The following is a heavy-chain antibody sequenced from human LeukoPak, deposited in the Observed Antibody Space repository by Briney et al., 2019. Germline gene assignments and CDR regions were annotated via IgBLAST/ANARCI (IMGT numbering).Heavy chain of an antibody. J-gene: IGHJ6*03. CDR3: ARGGGSIRHSYYYYVDV. CDR1: GFTFTNYW. D-gene: IGHD2-15*01. Sequence: GGSLRLSCAASGFTFTNYWMSWVRQAPGRGLEWVANIKSDGSEKYYVDSVKGRFTISRDNAKNSLYLQMNSLRAEDTAVYYCARGGGSIRHSYYYYVDVWGKGTSVTVSS. V-gene: IGHV3-7*01. CDR2: IKSDGSEK.